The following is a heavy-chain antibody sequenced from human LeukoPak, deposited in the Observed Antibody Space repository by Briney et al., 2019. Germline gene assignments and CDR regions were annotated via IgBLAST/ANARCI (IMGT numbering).Heavy chain of an antibody. V-gene: IGHV3-48*04. CDR3: AKDQDDYGDYGYFDY. CDR2: ISSSDAI. J-gene: IGHJ4*02. Sequence: GGSLRLSCAASGFTFSSYRMNWVRQAPGRGLEWVSYISSSDAIDYADSVEGRFIISRDNAKNSVYLQMNSLRAEDTAVYYCAKDQDDYGDYGYFDYWGQGTLVTVSS. CDR1: GFTFSSYR. D-gene: IGHD4-17*01.